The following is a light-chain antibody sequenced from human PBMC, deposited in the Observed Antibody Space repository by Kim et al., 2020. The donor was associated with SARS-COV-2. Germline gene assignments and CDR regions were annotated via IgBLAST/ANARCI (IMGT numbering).Light chain of an antibody. Sequence: GERATLACRASRSVSSSYLAWYQQKPGQAPRLLIYGASSRATGIPDRFSGSGSGTDFTLTISRLEPEDFAVYYCQQYGSSPRALTFGGGTKVDIK. CDR1: RSVSSSY. CDR3: QQYGSSPRALT. CDR2: GAS. V-gene: IGKV3-20*01. J-gene: IGKJ4*01.